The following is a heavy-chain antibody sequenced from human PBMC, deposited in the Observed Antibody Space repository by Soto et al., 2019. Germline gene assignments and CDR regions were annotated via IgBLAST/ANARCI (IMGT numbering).Heavy chain of an antibody. CDR1: GHTFASYG. V-gene: IGHV1-18*01. CDR3: ATGVLRYFDWLLYEFDY. CDR2: ISAYNGNT. D-gene: IGHD3-9*01. J-gene: IGHJ4*02. Sequence: GASVKVSCKASGHTFASYGISWVRQAPGQGLERMGWISAYNGNTNYAQKLQGRVTTTEHTSTDTAYMELSSLRSEDTAVYYCATGVLRYFDWLLYEFDYWGQGTLVTVS.